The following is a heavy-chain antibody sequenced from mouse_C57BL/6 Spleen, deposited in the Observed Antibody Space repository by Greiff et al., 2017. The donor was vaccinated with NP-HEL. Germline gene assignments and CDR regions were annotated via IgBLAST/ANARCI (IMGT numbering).Heavy chain of an antibody. V-gene: IGHV1-64*01. J-gene: IGHJ1*03. CDR3: ARSDTTVRDWYFDV. CDR1: GYTFTSYW. D-gene: IGHD1-1*01. CDR2: IHPNSGST. Sequence: QVQLKQSGAELVKPGASVKLSCKASGYTFTSYWMHWVKQRPGQGLEWIGMIHPNSGSTNYNEKFKSKATLTVDKSSSTAYMQLSSLTSEDSAVYYCARSDTTVRDWYFDVWGTGTTVTVSS.